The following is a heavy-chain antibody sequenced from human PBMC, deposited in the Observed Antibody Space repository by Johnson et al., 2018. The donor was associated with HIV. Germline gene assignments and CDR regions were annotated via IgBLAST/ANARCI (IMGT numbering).Heavy chain of an antibody. Sequence: MQLVESGGGLVQPGGSLRLSCAASGITVGTNYMSWVRQAPGKGLEWVSVIFSVGDVYYADSVKGRFTISRDNSKNMVYLQMNSLRPEDTAVYYCARDGRDLVTRGSCDVWGQGTVVTVSS. CDR2: IFSVGDV. CDR1: GITVGTNY. CDR3: ARDGRDLVTRGSCDV. V-gene: IGHV3-66*02. D-gene: IGHD3-9*01. J-gene: IGHJ3*01.